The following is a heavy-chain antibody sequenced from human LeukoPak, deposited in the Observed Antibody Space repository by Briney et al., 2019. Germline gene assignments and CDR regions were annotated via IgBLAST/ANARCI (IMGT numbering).Heavy chain of an antibody. J-gene: IGHJ4*02. Sequence: SETLSLTCTVSGGSISSYYWSWIRQPPGRGLEWIGYIYTSGSTNYNPSLKSRVTISVDTSKNQFSLKLSSVTAADTAVYYCARQKGVSAYFDCWGQGTLVTVSS. D-gene: IGHD3-10*01. V-gene: IGHV4-4*09. CDR3: ARQKGVSAYFDC. CDR1: GGSISSYY. CDR2: IYTSGST.